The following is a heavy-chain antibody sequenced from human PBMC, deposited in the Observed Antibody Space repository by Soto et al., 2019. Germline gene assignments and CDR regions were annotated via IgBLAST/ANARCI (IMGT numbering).Heavy chain of an antibody. J-gene: IGHJ4*02. V-gene: IGHV3-66*01. CDR2: IYSGGST. Sequence: EVQLVESRGGLVQPGGSLRLSCAASGFTVSSNYMSWVRQAPGKGLEWVSVIYSGGSTYYADSVKGRFTISRDNSKNTLYLQMNSLRAEDTAVYYCARDPGRSYGPDWGQGTLVTVSS. CDR3: ARDPGRSYGPD. D-gene: IGHD1-26*01. CDR1: GFTVSSNY.